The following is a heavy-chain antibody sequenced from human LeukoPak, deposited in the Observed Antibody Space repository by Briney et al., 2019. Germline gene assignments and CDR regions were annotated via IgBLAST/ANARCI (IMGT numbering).Heavy chain of an antibody. J-gene: IGHJ6*02. CDR3: AGPYYYYYYGMDV. CDR2: IKQDGSDK. Sequence: GSLRLSCAASGFTFSSHWMSWVRQAPGKGLEWVANIKQDGSDKYYVDSVKGRFTISRDNAKNSLYLQMNSLRAEDTAVYYCAGPYYYYYYGMDVWGQGTTVTVSS. CDR1: GFTFSSHW. V-gene: IGHV3-7*01.